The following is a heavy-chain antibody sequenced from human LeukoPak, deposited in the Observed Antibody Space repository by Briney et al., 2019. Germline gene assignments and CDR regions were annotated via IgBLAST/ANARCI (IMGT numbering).Heavy chain of an antibody. J-gene: IGHJ4*02. CDR1: GGSISSSPNY. CDR3: SREVAYTYGYDY. Sequence: SETLSLTCTVSGGSISSSPNYWGWIRQPPGKGLEWIGSIHHSGGTYYNPSLKSRVTVSLDKSKNQSSLNLTSVSAADTALYYCSREVAYTYGYDYWGQGALVTVSS. D-gene: IGHD5-18*01. V-gene: IGHV4-39*07. CDR2: IHHSGGT.